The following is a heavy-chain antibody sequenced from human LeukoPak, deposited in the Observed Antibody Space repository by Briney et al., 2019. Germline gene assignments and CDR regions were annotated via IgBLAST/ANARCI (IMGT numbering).Heavy chain of an antibody. Sequence: ASVKVSCKASGYAFTTYGVSWVRQAPGQGLEWMGWISGYDGNTNYAQKLRGRVTMTTDTSTSTAYMDLRSLRSDDTALYYCARTVTTSSYYFDYWGQGTLVTVSS. V-gene: IGHV1-18*01. CDR3: ARTVTTSSYYFDY. J-gene: IGHJ4*02. CDR2: ISGYDGNT. CDR1: GYAFTTYG. D-gene: IGHD4-17*01.